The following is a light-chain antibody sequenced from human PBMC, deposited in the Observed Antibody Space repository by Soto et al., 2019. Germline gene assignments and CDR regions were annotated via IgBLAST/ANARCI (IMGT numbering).Light chain of an antibody. CDR1: SIDVGSFNR. Sequence: QSVLTQPPSVSGSPGQSVTISCTGTSIDVGSFNRVSWYQQAPGTAPKVMIYEVNKRPSGVPDRFSGSKSGNTASLTISGLQAEDEADYYCSSSTTSSPYVFGTGTKVTVL. CDR3: SSSTTSSPYV. CDR2: EVN. J-gene: IGLJ1*01. V-gene: IGLV2-18*02.